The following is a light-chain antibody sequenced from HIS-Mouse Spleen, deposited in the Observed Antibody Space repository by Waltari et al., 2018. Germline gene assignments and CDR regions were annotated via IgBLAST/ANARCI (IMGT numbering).Light chain of an antibody. V-gene: IGLV2-11*01. Sequence: QSALTQPRSVSGSPGQSVTISCTGTSSDVGGYNYVSWDQQHPGKATKLMIYDVSKRPSRVPDRVSGSKSGNTASLTISGLQAEDEADYYCCSYAGSYPVVFGGGTKLTVL. CDR2: DVS. CDR1: SSDVGGYNY. CDR3: CSYAGSYPVV. J-gene: IGLJ2*01.